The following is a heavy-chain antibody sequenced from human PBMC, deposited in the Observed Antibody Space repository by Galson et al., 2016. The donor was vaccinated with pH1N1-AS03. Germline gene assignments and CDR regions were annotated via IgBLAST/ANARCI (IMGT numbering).Heavy chain of an antibody. V-gene: IGHV1-69-2*01. CDR2: VDPDDGET. Sequence: VKVSCKVSGYTFKDSYMHWVQLAPGKGLEWMGLVDPDDGETIYAEKFRGRVTITADMSTDTAYMEVSSLRSEDTAVYYCATDRGGSWGQGTLVTVSS. J-gene: IGHJ5*02. CDR3: ATDRGGS. D-gene: IGHD3-10*01. CDR1: GYTFKDSY.